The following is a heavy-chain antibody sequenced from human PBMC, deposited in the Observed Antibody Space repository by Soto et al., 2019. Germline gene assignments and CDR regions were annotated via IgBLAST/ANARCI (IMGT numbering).Heavy chain of an antibody. Sequence: SETLSLTCTVSGGSISSYYWSWIRQPPGKGLEWIGYISYPASTNYNPSLKIRVTISVDTSKNQFALKLSSVTAADTAVYYCASGITIFGVAPIYWGQGTLVTVS. CDR3: ASGITIFGVAPIY. CDR1: GGSISSYY. J-gene: IGHJ4*02. CDR2: ISYPAST. V-gene: IGHV4-59*01. D-gene: IGHD3-3*01.